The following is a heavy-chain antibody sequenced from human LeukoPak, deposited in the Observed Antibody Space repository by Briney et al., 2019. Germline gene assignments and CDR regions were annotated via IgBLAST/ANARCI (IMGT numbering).Heavy chain of an antibody. V-gene: IGHV3-7*01. J-gene: IGHJ4*02. CDR2: VKRDGSDI. D-gene: IGHD5-18*01. Sequence: PGGSLRLSCAASRFTFSDYWMSWVRQAPGKGLEWVAYVKRDGSDIYYVDSVKGRFIISRDNAKNSLYLQMNSLRAEDTAVYYCARRAGRIQLWFDYWGQGTLVTVSS. CDR1: RFTFSDYW. CDR3: ARRAGRIQLWFDY.